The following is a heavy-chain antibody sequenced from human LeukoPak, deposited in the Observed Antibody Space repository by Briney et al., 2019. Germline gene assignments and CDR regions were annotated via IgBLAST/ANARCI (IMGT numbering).Heavy chain of an antibody. D-gene: IGHD3-10*01. CDR1: GGSVSSGSYY. V-gene: IGHV4-61*01. J-gene: IGHJ4*02. CDR3: ARVYRYGSGSYYNADFDY. CDR2: IYYSGST. Sequence: PSETLSLTCTVSGGSVSSGSYYWSWIRQPPGKGLEWIGYIYYSGSTNCNPSLKSRVTISVDTSKNQFSLKLSSVTAADTAVYYCARVYRYGSGSYYNADFDYWGQGTLVTVSS.